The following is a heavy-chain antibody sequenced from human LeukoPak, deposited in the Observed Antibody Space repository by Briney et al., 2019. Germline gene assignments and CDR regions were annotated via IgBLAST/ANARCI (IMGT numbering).Heavy chain of an antibody. CDR3: AKNAYYGSGSSLDH. Sequence: GGSLRLSCAASGFDFSTQWMSWVRQAPGKGLEWVAIVNQGATQKYYVDSVKGRFTISRDNSKNTLYLQMNSLRAEDTAVYYCAKNAYYGSGSSLDHWGQGTLVTVSS. CDR2: VNQGATQK. V-gene: IGHV3-7*01. D-gene: IGHD3-10*01. J-gene: IGHJ4*02. CDR1: GFDFSTQW.